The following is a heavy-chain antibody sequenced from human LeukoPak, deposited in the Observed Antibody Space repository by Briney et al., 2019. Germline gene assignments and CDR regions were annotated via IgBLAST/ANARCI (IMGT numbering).Heavy chain of an antibody. CDR2: IWYDGSNK. Sequence: PGGSLRLSCAASGFTFSSYGMHWVRQAPGKGLEWVAVIWYDGSNKYYADSVKGRFTISRDNSKNTLYLQMNSLRAEDTAVYYCARDGDCSGGSCYRYIDYWGQGTLVTVSS. V-gene: IGHV3-33*01. D-gene: IGHD2-15*01. CDR3: ARDGDCSGGSCYRYIDY. CDR1: GFTFSSYG. J-gene: IGHJ4*02.